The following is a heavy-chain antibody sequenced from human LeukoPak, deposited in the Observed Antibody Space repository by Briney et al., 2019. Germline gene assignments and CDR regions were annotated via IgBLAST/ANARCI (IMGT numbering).Heavy chain of an antibody. CDR2: IHYTGST. Sequence: SETLSLTCAVSGGSISSISSNNWAWIRQPPGKGLELIAAIHYTGSTYYNPSFMSRVTISVDTSKNQFSLRLNSLTATDTAVYYCARLPTGYPNWFDTWGQGILVTVSS. V-gene: IGHV4-39*01. CDR1: GGSISSISSNN. J-gene: IGHJ5*02. CDR3: ARLPTGYPNWFDT. D-gene: IGHD5-18*01.